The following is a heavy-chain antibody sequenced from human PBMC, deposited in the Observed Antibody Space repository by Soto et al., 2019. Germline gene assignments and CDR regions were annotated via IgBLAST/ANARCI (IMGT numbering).Heavy chain of an antibody. V-gene: IGHV4-34*01. D-gene: IGHD3-22*01. J-gene: IGHJ5*01. CDR1: GGSFSCHS. Sequence: SDTLSLTCAVYGGSFSCHSWTWIRQSPGKGLEWIGDINHSGRVNYSASLKSRVTISLDTSNNQFSLTLSAVTAADTAIFYCSTRAYDTNGYYRFDPWGQGTLVTVSS. CDR2: INHSGRV. CDR3: STRAYDTNGYYRFDP.